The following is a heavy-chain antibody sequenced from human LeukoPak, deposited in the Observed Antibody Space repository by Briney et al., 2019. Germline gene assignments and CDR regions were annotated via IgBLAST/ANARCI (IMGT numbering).Heavy chain of an antibody. CDR2: ISPAGGTT. CDR1: GFTFSSEA. J-gene: IGHJ6*02. V-gene: IGHV3-23*01. D-gene: IGHD2-8*01. Sequence: GGSLRLSCAVSGFTFSSEAMGWVRQLPGGGLEWVSTISPAGGTTYYAESMKGRFTISRDNSKDTLYLQMDSLRGDDTAVFYCAREQMGPNGYYYGMDVWGQGTTVTVSS. CDR3: AREQMGPNGYYYGMDV.